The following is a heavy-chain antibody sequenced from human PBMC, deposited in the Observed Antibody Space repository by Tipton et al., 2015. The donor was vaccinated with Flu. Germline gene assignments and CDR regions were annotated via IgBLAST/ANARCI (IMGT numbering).Heavy chain of an antibody. J-gene: IGHJ4*02. D-gene: IGHD6-6*01. V-gene: IGHV3-23*01. Sequence: SLRLSCAASGFTFSSYAMSWVRQAPGKGLEWVSAISGSGGSTYYADSVKGRSTISRDNSKNTLYLQMNSLRAEDTAVYYCAKGVSSIAAGPVGYWGQGTLVTVSS. CDR1: GFTFSSYA. CDR2: ISGSGGST. CDR3: AKGVSSIAAGPVGY.